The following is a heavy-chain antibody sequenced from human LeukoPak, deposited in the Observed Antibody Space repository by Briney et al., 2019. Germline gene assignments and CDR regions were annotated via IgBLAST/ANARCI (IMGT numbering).Heavy chain of an antibody. CDR2: ISYDGSNK. D-gene: IGHD6-13*01. Sequence: GGSLRLSCAASGFTFSSYGMHWVRQAPGKGLEWVAVISYDGSNKYYADSVKGRFTISRDNSKNTLYLQMNSLRAEDTAVYYCAKFSVAAAGNSAFDIWGQGTTVTVSS. J-gene: IGHJ3*02. CDR3: AKFSVAAAGNSAFDI. V-gene: IGHV3-30*18. CDR1: GFTFSSYG.